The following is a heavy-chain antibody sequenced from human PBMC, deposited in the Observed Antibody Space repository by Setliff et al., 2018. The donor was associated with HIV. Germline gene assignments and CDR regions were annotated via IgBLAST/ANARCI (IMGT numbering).Heavy chain of an antibody. J-gene: IGHJ4*02. Sequence: SLTCAVSGGSISSSNWWSWVRQPPGKGLEWIGEIYYTGNTNYNPSLKSRVSISVDKSKNQFSLKLTSVTAADTALYYCSNWNTAIDADSWGQGTLVTVSS. D-gene: IGHD5-18*01. CDR3: SNWNTAIDADS. CDR1: GGSISSSNW. V-gene: IGHV4-4*02. CDR2: IYYTGNT.